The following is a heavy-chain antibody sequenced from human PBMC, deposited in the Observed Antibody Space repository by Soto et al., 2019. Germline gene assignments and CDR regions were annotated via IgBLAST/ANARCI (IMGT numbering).Heavy chain of an antibody. CDR2: IHYSGST. J-gene: IGHJ4*02. V-gene: IGHV4-59*08. CDR3: ARHVNVAVAGTGFDY. CDR1: GGSISSYY. D-gene: IGHD6-19*01. Sequence: QVQLQESGPGLVKPSETLSLTCTVSGGSISSYYWSWIRQPPGKGLEWIGYIHYSGSTNYNPSLRSRVTMSVVTSQNQFSLKLSSVTAADTAVYYCARHVNVAVAGTGFDYWGQGTLVTVSS.